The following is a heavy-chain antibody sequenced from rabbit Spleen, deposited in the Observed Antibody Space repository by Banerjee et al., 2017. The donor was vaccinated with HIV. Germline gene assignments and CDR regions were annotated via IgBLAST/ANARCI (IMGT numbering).Heavy chain of an antibody. Sequence: QEQLEESGGDLVKPEGSLTLTCTGSGFSFGDRDAMCWVRQAPGKGLEWIACINAATGRPVYATWAKGRFTISRTSSTTVTLQMTRLTAADTATYFCARDTSSSFSSYGMDLWGPGTLVTVS. D-gene: IGHD1-1*01. J-gene: IGHJ6*01. V-gene: IGHV1S45*01. CDR1: GFSFGDRDA. CDR2: INAATGRP. CDR3: ARDTSSSFSSYGMDL.